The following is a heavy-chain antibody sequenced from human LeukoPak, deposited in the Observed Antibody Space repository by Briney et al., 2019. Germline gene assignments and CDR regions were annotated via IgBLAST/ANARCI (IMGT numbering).Heavy chain of an antibody. Sequence: GGSLRLSCAASGFTFRSYAMSWVRQAPGKGLEWVSAISGSGGSTYYADSVKGRFTISRDNSKNTLYLQMNSLRAEDTAVYYCAKGERYYDILTGYSPSYYFDYWGQGTLVTVSS. D-gene: IGHD3-9*01. CDR2: ISGSGGST. CDR3: AKGERYYDILTGYSPSYYFDY. J-gene: IGHJ4*02. CDR1: GFTFRSYA. V-gene: IGHV3-23*01.